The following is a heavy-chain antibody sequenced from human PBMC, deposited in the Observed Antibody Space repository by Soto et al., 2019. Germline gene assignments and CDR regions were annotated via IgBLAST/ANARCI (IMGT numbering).Heavy chain of an antibody. D-gene: IGHD2-15*01. CDR1: GGSISGYY. Sequence: PSETLSLTCTVSGGSISGYYWSWIRQPPGKGLEWIGYMYNTGSTVYNPSQKSRVTISVDTSKNQFSLKLSSVTAADTAVFYCCRNHLIFGPLDYYYYGMDVWGQGTTVTVSS. CDR2: MYNTGST. CDR3: CRNHLIFGPLDYYYYGMDV. V-gene: IGHV4-59*08. J-gene: IGHJ6*02.